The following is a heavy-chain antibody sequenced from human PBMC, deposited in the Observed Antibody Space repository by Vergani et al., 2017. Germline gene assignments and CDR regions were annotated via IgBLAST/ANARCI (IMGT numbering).Heavy chain of an antibody. CDR1: GGSISSGSYY. J-gene: IGHJ5*02. CDR2: IYTSGGT. Sequence: QVQLQESGPGLAKPSQTLSLTCTVSGGSISSGSYYWSWIRQPAGKGLEWIGRIYTSGGTNYSPSFKSRVIISVDTSKNQFSLKLSAVTAAATAVYYCASDVQRKYRGSPYNWFDPWGQGTLVTVSS. CDR3: ASDVQRKYRGSPYNWFDP. V-gene: IGHV4-61*02. D-gene: IGHD2-2*01.